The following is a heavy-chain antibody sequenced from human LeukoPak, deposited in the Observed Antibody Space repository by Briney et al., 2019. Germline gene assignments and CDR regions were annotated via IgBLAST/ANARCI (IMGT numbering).Heavy chain of an antibody. V-gene: IGHV4-30-2*01. J-gene: IGHJ5*02. CDR2: IYHSGST. Sequence: PSQTLSLTCAVSGGSISSGGYSWSWIRQPPGKGLEWIGYIYHSGSTYYNPSLKSRVTISVDRSKSQFSLKLSSVTAADTAVYYCARDYYDSSGSIWFDPWGQGTLVTVSS. CDR1: GGSISSGGYS. D-gene: IGHD3-22*01. CDR3: ARDYYDSSGSIWFDP.